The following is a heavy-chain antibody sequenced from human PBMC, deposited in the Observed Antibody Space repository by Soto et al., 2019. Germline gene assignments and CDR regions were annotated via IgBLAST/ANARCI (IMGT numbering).Heavy chain of an antibody. CDR1: GFTLSNTW. D-gene: IGHD3-16*02. CDR3: STYTSGYIHP. V-gene: IGHV3-15*01. CDR2: TKSKTEDRTT. J-gene: IGHJ5*02. Sequence: GGCLSLACAASGFTLSNTWMTCVRQAPRKLLEWVGRTKSKTEDRTTDYAAPVKRRFTISRDASKNTRYPHMNRLNTEDTTVRFWSTYTSGYIHPWGQGALVTVSS.